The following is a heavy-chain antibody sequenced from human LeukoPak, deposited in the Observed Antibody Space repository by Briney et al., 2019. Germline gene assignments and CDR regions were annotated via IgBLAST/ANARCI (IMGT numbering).Heavy chain of an antibody. CDR3: ARQTGSGLFILP. D-gene: IGHD3/OR15-3a*01. CDR1: GASVSGSAYY. V-gene: IGHV4-39*01. Sequence: SETLSLTCTVSGASVSGSAYYWGWIRQPPGKGLEWIGNIYYSGSTYYNESLESRVTISIDTSKNQFSLKLNSVTAADTAVYYCARQTGSGLFILPGGQGTLVTVSS. J-gene: IGHJ4*02. CDR2: IYYSGST.